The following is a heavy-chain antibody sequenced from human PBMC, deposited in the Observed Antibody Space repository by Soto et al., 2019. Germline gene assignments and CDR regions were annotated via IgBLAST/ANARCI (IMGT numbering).Heavy chain of an antibody. CDR1: GDTFDIYG. D-gene: IGHD3-22*01. Sequence: QVELVQSGAEVKKPGSSVKVSCKASGDTFDIYGFNWVRQAPGEGLEWMGVISPIFETADYAQKFQGRVSITADKSTSTAYMELGSLTSEDTAVYYCARGGIHFADSSGHAFDSWGQGTLISVTS. CDR3: ARGGIHFADSSGHAFDS. CDR2: ISPIFETA. V-gene: IGHV1-69*06. J-gene: IGHJ4*02.